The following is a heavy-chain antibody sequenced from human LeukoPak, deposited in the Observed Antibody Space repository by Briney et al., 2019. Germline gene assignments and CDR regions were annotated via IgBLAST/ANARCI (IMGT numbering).Heavy chain of an antibody. D-gene: IGHD2-15*01. CDR3: ARVGDCSGGSCYYFDY. CDR1: GYSISSGYY. CDR2: IYHSGST. J-gene: IGHJ4*02. V-gene: IGHV4-38-2*02. Sequence: PSETLSLTCTVSGYSISSGYYWGWSRQPPGKGLEWIGSIYHSGSTYYNPSLKSRATISVDTSKNQFSLKLSSVTAADAAVYYCARVGDCSGGSCYYFDYWGQGTLVTVSS.